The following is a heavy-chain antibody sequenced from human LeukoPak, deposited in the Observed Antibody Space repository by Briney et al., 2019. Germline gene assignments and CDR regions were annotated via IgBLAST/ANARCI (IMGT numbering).Heavy chain of an antibody. D-gene: IGHD2-21*02. J-gene: IGHJ3*02. CDR1: GFIVSSNY. CDR2: IYSGGST. CDR3: ARHLSGGDI. V-gene: IGHV3-53*01. Sequence: PGGSLRLSCAASGFIVSSNYMSWVRQAPGKGLERVSIIYSGGSTYYADSVKGRFTISRDNSKNTLYLQMNSLRAEDTAVYYCARHLSGGDIWGQGTMVTVSS.